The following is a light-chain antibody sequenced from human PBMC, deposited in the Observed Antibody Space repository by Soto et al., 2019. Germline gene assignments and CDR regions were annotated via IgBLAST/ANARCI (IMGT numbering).Light chain of an antibody. CDR3: SSYTSSSTLL. CDR1: SNDIGGYNY. Sequence: QSALTQPASVSGSPGQSITFSCTGTSNDIGGYNYVSWYQQHPGKAPNLMIFDVSNRPSGVSYRFSGSKSGNTASLTISGLQAEDEADYYCSSYTSSSTLLFGGGTKVTVL. CDR2: DVS. J-gene: IGLJ2*01. V-gene: IGLV2-14*01.